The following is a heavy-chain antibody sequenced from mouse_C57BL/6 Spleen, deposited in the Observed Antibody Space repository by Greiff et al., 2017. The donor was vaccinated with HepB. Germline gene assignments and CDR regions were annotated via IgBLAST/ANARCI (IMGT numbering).Heavy chain of an antibody. CDR2: INYDGSST. D-gene: IGHD2-4*01. V-gene: IGHV5-16*01. Sequence: VQLKESEGGLVQPGSSMKLSCTASGFTFSDYYMAWVRQVPEKGLEWVANINYDGSSTYYLDSLKSRFIISRDNAKNILYLQMSSLKSEDTATYYCARGDYDYWYFDVWGTGTTVTVSS. CDR1: GFTFSDYY. J-gene: IGHJ1*03. CDR3: ARGDYDYWYFDV.